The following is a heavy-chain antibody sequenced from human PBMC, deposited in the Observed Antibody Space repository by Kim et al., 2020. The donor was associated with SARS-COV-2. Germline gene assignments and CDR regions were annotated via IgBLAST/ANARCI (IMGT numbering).Heavy chain of an antibody. J-gene: IGHJ4*02. V-gene: IGHV1-3*01. D-gene: IGHD5-12*01. Sequence: KYSQKFQGRVTITRDTSASTAYMELSSLRSEDTAVYYCARVDIVATIFDYWGQGTLVTVSS. CDR3: ARVDIVATIFDY.